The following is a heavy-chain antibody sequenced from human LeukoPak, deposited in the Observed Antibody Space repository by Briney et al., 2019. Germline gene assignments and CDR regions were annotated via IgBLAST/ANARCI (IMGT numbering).Heavy chain of an antibody. CDR2: INAGNGNT. V-gene: IGHV1-3*01. D-gene: IGHD6-13*01. J-gene: IGHJ4*02. Sequence: ASVKVSCKASGYTFTSYAMHWVRQAPGQRLEWMGWINAGNGNTKHSQKFQGRVTITRDTSASTAYMELSSLRSEDTAVYYCARDRGSSWYLGFDYWGQGTLVTVSS. CDR1: GYTFTSYA. CDR3: ARDRGSSWYLGFDY.